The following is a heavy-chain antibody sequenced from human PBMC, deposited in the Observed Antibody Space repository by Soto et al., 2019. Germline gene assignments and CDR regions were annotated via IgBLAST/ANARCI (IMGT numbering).Heavy chain of an antibody. D-gene: IGHD3-3*01. Sequence: GGSLRLSCAASGFTFSSYSMNWVRQAPGKGLEWVSYISSSSSTIYYADSVKGRFTISRDNAKNSLYLQMNSLRDEDTAVYYCARGITIFGVVIPGPDAFDIWGQGTMVTVSS. J-gene: IGHJ3*02. CDR3: ARGITIFGVVIPGPDAFDI. V-gene: IGHV3-48*02. CDR1: GFTFSSYS. CDR2: ISSSSSTI.